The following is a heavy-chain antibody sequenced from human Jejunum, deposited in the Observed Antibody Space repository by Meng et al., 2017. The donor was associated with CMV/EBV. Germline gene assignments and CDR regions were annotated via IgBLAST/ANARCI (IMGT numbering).Heavy chain of an antibody. Sequence: YWGWIRQPPGKGLEWIGTIYYRGSTYYNPSLKSRVTISLDTSKNQFSLKLSSVTAADTAVYYCARDIGTDDSSGYYYDYYYYGMDVWGHGTTVTVSS. CDR1: Y. J-gene: IGHJ6*02. V-gene: IGHV4-39*07. D-gene: IGHD3-22*01. CDR2: IYYRGST. CDR3: ARDIGTDDSSGYYYDYYYYGMDV.